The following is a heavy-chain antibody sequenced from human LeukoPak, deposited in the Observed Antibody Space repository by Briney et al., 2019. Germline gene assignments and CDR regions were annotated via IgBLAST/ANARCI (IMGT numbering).Heavy chain of an antibody. Sequence: GGSLRLSCAASGFSIDDYAMCWVRQAPGKALEWVSGISWNSGSIGYADSVKGRFTISRDNAKNSLYLQMNSLRAEDTALYYCAKEFLAYDAFDVWGQGTMVTVSS. CDR3: AKEFLAYDAFDV. V-gene: IGHV3-9*01. CDR1: GFSIDDYA. J-gene: IGHJ3*01. CDR2: ISWNSGSI.